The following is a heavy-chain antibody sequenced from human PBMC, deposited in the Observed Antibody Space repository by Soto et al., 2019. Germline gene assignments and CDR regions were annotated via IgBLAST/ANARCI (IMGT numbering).Heavy chain of an antibody. V-gene: IGHV4-34*01. CDR3: AGKDKELIWFGESPPFDY. Sequence: SETLSLTCAVYGGSFSGYYWSWIRQPPGKGLEWIGEINHSGSTNYNPSLKSRVTISVDTSKNQFSLKLSSVTAADTAVYYCAGKDKELIWFGESPPFDYWGQGTLVTVSS. D-gene: IGHD3-10*01. J-gene: IGHJ4*02. CDR1: GGSFSGYY. CDR2: INHSGST.